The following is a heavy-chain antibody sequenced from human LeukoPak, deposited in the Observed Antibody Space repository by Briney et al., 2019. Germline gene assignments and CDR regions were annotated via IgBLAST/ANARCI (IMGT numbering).Heavy chain of an antibody. CDR1: GFTLSNHW. CDR2: IYSGGST. CDR3: ARYGSGSYPLIDDAFDI. V-gene: IGHV3-53*01. Sequence: PGGSLRLSCAASGFTLSNHWMIWVRQAPGKGLEWVSVIYSGGSTYYADSVKGRFTISRDNSKNTLYLQMNSLRAEDTAVYYCARYGSGSYPLIDDAFDIWGQGTMVTVSS. D-gene: IGHD3-10*01. J-gene: IGHJ3*02.